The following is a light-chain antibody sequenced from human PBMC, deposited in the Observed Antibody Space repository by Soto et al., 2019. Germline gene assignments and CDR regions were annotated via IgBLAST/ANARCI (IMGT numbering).Light chain of an antibody. V-gene: IGLV1-47*01. CDR1: SPNIGNNY. CDR2: KSS. Sequence: QSVLTQPPSASGTPGQRVTISCSGSSPNIGNNYVYWYQQVPGTAPKLLMYKSSQRPSGVPDRFSGSKSGTSASLAISGLRSEDEADYYCAAWDDSLSGWVFGGGTKLTVL. J-gene: IGLJ3*02. CDR3: AAWDDSLSGWV.